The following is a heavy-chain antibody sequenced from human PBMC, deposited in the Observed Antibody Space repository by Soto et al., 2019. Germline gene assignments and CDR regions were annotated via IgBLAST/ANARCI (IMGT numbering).Heavy chain of an antibody. V-gene: IGHV3-43*01. CDR3: AKGYYYYGMDV. CDR1: GFTFEDYT. Sequence: GGSLRLSCAASGFTFEDYTMHWVRQAPGKGLEWVSLISWDGGSTYYADSVKGRFTISRDNSKNSLYLQMNSLRTEDTALYYCAKGYYYYGMDVWRQGTTVTASS. CDR2: ISWDGGST. J-gene: IGHJ6*02.